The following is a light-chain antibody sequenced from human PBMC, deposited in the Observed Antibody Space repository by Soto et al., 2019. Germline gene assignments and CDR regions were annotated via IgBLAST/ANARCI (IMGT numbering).Light chain of an antibody. V-gene: IGLV1-44*01. Sequence: QSVLTQPPSASATPGQRVTISCSGSDSNVGINFVYWYQQLPGTAPKLLIYTNDQRPSGVPDRFSGSKSGTSASLTVSGLQPEDEADYYCSSYAGRTLYVFGTGTKLTVL. J-gene: IGLJ1*01. CDR1: DSNVGINF. CDR3: SSYAGRTLYV. CDR2: TND.